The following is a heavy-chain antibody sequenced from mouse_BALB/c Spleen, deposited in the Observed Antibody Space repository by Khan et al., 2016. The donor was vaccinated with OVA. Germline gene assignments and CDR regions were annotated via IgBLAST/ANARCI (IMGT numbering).Heavy chain of an antibody. D-gene: IGHD1-2*01. CDR1: GYTFTNYG. CDR3: ARSGSYGFFDV. V-gene: IGHV9-3-1*01. Sequence: QIQLVQSGPELKKPGETVKISCKASGYTFTNYGMNWVKQAPGKGLKWMGWINTYTGEPTYADDFKGRFAFSLETSANTAYLQINNLKNEDTATYCGARSGSYGFFDVWGAGTTVTVSS. CDR2: INTYTGEP. J-gene: IGHJ1*01.